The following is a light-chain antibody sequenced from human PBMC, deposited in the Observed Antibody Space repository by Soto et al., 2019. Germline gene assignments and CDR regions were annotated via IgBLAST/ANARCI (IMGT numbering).Light chain of an antibody. V-gene: IGKV3-15*01. CDR3: QQYNKWPRT. J-gene: IGKJ1*01. CDR2: DAS. CDR1: QSGSSA. Sequence: ETVMPQSPATLSVSPGERATLSCRAIQSGSSALAWYQQKPLLPPRLLIYDASTRATGIPARFSGSGSGTDFTLPISSLQSQDFAVYYCQQYNKWPRTFGQGTKVDIK.